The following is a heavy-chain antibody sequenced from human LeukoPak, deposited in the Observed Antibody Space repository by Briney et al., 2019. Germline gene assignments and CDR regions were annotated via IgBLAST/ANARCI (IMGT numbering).Heavy chain of an antibody. J-gene: IGHJ3*02. D-gene: IGHD2-15*01. CDR2: INPNSGGT. CDR3: ARSFLLLGYCSGGSCYDAFDI. Sequence: GASVKVSCKASGYTFTGYYMHWVRQAPGQGLEWMGWINPNSGGTNYAQKFQGRVTMTRDTSISTAYMELSRLRSDDTAVYYCARSFLLLGYCSGGSCYDAFDIWGQGTMVTVSS. V-gene: IGHV1-2*02. CDR1: GYTFTGYY.